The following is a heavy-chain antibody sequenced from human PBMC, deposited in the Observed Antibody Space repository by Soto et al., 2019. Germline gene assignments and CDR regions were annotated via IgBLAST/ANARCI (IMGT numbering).Heavy chain of an antibody. V-gene: IGHV3-33*01. CDR1: GFTFSSYG. J-gene: IGHJ6*02. CDR2: IWYDGSNK. Sequence: GGSLRLSCAASGFTFSSYGMHWVRQAPGKGLEWVAVIWYDGSNKYYADSVKGRFTISRDNSKNKLYLQMNSLRAEDTAVYYSAITLMVGGVITYGRDVWGQGTTVTVSS. CDR3: AITLMVGGVITYGRDV. D-gene: IGHD3-10*01.